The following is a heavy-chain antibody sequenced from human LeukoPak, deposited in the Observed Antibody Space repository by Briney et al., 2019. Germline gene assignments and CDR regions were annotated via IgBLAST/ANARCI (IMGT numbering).Heavy chain of an antibody. CDR2: IYTSGST. CDR1: AGSISSGSYY. Sequence: SETLSLTCTVSAGSISSGSYYWSWIRQPAGTGLEWIGRIYTSGSTNYNPSLKSRVTISVDTSKNQFSLKLSSVTAADTAVYYCASQTQYCSSTSCYLNWFDPWGQGTLVTVSS. CDR3: ASQTQYCSSTSCYLNWFDP. V-gene: IGHV4-61*02. J-gene: IGHJ5*02. D-gene: IGHD2-2*01.